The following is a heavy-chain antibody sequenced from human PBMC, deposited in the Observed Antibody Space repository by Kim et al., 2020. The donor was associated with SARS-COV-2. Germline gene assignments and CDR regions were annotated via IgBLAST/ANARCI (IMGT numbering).Heavy chain of an antibody. D-gene: IGHD2-8*02. CDR2: ISSSRSYI. Sequence: GGSLRLSCAASGFTFSDYSMNWVRQAPGKGLEWVSSISSSRSYIYDADSVKGRFTISRDNAKNSLYLQMNSLRAEDTAVYYCAKGPNYWFYYFDYWGQGTLVTVSS. CDR3: AKGPNYWFYYFDY. J-gene: IGHJ4*02. V-gene: IGHV3-21*01. CDR1: GFTFSDYS.